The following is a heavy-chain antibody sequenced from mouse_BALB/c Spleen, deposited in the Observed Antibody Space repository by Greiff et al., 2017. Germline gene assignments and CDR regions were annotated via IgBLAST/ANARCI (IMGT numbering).Heavy chain of an antibody. CDR2: ISSGSSTI. CDR3: ARSPIYDGYYWFAY. D-gene: IGHD2-3*01. CDR1: GFTFSSFG. J-gene: IGHJ3*01. V-gene: IGHV5-17*02. Sequence: EVMLVESGGGLVQPGGSRKLSCAASGFTFSSFGMHWVRQAPEKGLEWVAYISSGSSTIYYADTVKGRFTISRDNPKNTLFLQMTSLRSEDTAMYYCARSPIYDGYYWFAYWGQGTLVTVSA.